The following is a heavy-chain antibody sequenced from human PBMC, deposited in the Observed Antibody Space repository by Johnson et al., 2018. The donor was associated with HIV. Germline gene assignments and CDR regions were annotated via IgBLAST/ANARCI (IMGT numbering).Heavy chain of an antibody. V-gene: IGHV3-66*03. CDR3: ARDPLGAGAFDI. Sequence: VQLVESGGGLIQPGGSLRLSCAASGFTVSSNYMSWVRQAPGKGLEWVSVTYSGGGTYYADSVKGRFTISRDNSKNTLYLQMNSLRAEDTAVYHCARDPLGAGAFDIWGQGTMVTVSS. CDR2: TYSGGGT. CDR1: GFTVSSNY. J-gene: IGHJ3*02.